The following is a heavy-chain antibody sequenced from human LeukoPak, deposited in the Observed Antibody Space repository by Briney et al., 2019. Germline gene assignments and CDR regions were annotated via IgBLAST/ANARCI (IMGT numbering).Heavy chain of an antibody. CDR3: AKAPSAHWPSDY. J-gene: IGHJ4*02. CDR1: GYTSTSYG. CDR2: INGHNGNT. V-gene: IGHV1-18*01. D-gene: IGHD1-1*01. Sequence: ASVKVSCKASGYTSTSYGINWVRQAPGQGLEWMGWINGHNGNTHYAQNLQDRNTMTTDTSSTTVYMELRSLKSDDTAVYYCAKAPSAHWPSDYWGQGTLVTVSS.